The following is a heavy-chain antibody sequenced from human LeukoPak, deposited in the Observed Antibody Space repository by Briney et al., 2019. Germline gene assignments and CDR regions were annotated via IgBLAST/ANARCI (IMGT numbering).Heavy chain of an antibody. CDR1: GVSLSSHG. V-gene: IGHV3-21*01. D-gene: IGHD2-21*01. CDR3: ARDDRVIASDY. J-gene: IGHJ4*02. CDR2: ISSSSSYI. Sequence: GGSLRLSCGVSGVSLSSHGMNWVRQAPGKGLEWVSSISSSSSYIYYADSVKGRFTISRDNAKNSLCLQMNSLRAEDTAVYYCARDDRVIASDYWGQGTLVTVSS.